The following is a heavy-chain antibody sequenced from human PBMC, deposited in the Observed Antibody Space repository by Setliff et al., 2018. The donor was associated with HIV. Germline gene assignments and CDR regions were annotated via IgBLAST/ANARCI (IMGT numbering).Heavy chain of an antibody. CDR1: RGSINSHY. D-gene: IGHD4-17*01. J-gene: IGHJ4*02. CDR2: IYNSGST. CDR3: AREIYGGNSRPFDY. V-gene: IGHV4-59*11. Sequence: SETLSLTCTVSRGSINSHYWSWIRQPPGKGLEWIGYIYNSGSTNYNPSLKSRVTISVDTSKNQFSLKLTSVTAADTAVYYCAREIYGGNSRPFDYWGQGTLVTVSS.